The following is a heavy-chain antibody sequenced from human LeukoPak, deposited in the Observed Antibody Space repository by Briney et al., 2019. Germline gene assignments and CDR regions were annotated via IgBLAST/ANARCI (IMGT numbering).Heavy chain of an antibody. Sequence: PGGSLRLSCVASGFSFSTYWMHWVRQAPGKGLEWVSSISSSGSFIYYADSVKGRLTTSRDNAKNSLYLQMNSLRADDTAVYYCARVVTAAWDWFDPWGQGTLVTVSS. CDR1: GFSFSTYW. V-gene: IGHV3-21*01. CDR2: ISSSGSFI. D-gene: IGHD2-2*01. J-gene: IGHJ5*02. CDR3: ARVVTAAWDWFDP.